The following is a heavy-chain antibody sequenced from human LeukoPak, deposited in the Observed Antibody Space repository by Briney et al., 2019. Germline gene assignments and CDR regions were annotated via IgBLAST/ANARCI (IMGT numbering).Heavy chain of an antibody. V-gene: IGHV3-23*01. D-gene: IGHD1-26*01. CDR3: AKGIRELFNYYYYGMDV. CDR1: GFTFSSYA. CDR2: ISGSGGST. J-gene: IGHJ6*02. Sequence: PGGSLRLSCAASGFTFSSYAMSWVRQAPGKGLEWVSAISGSGGSTYYADSVKGRFTISRDNSKNTLYLQMNSLRAEDTAVYYCAKGIRELFNYYYYGMDVWGQGTTVTVSS.